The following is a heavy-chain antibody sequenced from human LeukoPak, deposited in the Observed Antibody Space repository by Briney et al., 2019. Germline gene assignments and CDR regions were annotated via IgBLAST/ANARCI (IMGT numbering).Heavy chain of an antibody. CDR1: GGSISSSSYY. J-gene: IGHJ4*02. CDR2: IYYSGST. CDR3: ARDGEGVPAASFDY. Sequence: PSETLSLTCTVSGGSISSSSYYWGWIRQPPGKGLEWIGSIYYSGSTYYNPSLKSRVTISVDTSKNQFSLKLSSVTAADTAVYYCARDGEGVPAASFDYWGQGTLVTVSS. V-gene: IGHV4-39*07. D-gene: IGHD2-2*01.